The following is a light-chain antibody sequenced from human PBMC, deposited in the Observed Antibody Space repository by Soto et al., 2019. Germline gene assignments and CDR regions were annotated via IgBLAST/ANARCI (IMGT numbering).Light chain of an antibody. J-gene: IGKJ5*01. Sequence: EIVLTQSPATLSLSPGERATLSCWASQSVSTYLAWYQQKPGQAPRLLIYDASNRATGIPARFSGSGSGTDFTLTISSLEPEDFAVYYRQQRSNWPPITFGQGTRLEIK. CDR3: QQRSNWPPIT. V-gene: IGKV3-11*01. CDR2: DAS. CDR1: QSVSTY.